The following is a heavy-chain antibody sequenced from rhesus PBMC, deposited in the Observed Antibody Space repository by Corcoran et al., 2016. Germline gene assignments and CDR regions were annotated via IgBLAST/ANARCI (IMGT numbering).Heavy chain of an antibody. CDR2: IYGSGSST. Sequence: QLQLQESGPGLVKPSETLSVTCAVSGGSISSSYWSWIRQAPGKGLEWIGYIYGSGSSTNYNPSLKSRVTLSVDTSKNQLSLKLSSVTAADTAVYYCASGIAGKYDYWGQGVQVTVSS. CDR3: ASGIAGKYDY. CDR1: GGSISSSY. J-gene: IGHJ4*01. D-gene: IGHD1-1-1*01. V-gene: IGHV4-169*02.